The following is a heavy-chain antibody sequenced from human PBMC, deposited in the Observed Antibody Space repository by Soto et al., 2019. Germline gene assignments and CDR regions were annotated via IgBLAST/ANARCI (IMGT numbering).Heavy chain of an antibody. CDR2: INHSGST. V-gene: IGHV4-34*01. CDR1: GGYFSGYY. Sequence: SVTLSLSWAVYGGYFSGYYFSWIRQPPEKGLEWIGEINHSGSTNYNPSLKSRVTIAVDTSKNQFSLKLSSVTAADTAVYYCARAYYGSGSTHYYYGMDVWGQGTTVTVSS. D-gene: IGHD3-10*01. CDR3: ARAYYGSGSTHYYYGMDV. J-gene: IGHJ6*02.